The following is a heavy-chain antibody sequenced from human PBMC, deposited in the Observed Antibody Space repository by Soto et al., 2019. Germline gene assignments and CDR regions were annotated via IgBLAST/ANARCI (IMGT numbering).Heavy chain of an antibody. J-gene: IGHJ4*02. Sequence: QVQLQESGPGLVKPSETLSLTCTVSGGSISRYYWSWIRQPPGKGLEWIGYIYYSGSTNYNPSLKSRVTISVDTSKNQFSLKLSSATAADTAVYYCARHTAARFHFDYWGPGILVIVSS. D-gene: IGHD6-6*01. CDR1: GGSISRYY. CDR2: IYYSGST. CDR3: ARHTAARFHFDY. V-gene: IGHV4-59*08.